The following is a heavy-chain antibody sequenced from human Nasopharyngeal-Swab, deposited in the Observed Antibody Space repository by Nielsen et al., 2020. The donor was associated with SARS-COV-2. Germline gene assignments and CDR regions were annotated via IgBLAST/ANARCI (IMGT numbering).Heavy chain of an antibody. D-gene: IGHD2-8*01. V-gene: IGHV3-23*01. CDR1: GFTFSSYA. Sequence: GGSLRLSCAASGFTFSSYAMSWVRQAPGKGLEWVSTISGSGGSTYYADSVKGRFTISRDNSKNTLYLQMNSLRAEDTAVYYCAKAYCTNGVCYTDYWGQGTLVTVSS. J-gene: IGHJ4*02. CDR3: AKAYCTNGVCYTDY. CDR2: ISGSGGST.